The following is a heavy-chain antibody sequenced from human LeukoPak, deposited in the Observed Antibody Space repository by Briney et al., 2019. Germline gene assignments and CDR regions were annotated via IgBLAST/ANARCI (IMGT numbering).Heavy chain of an antibody. CDR1: GGSISSYY. Sequence: SETLSLTCTVSGGSISSYYWSWIRQPPGKGLEWIGYIYYSGSTNYNPSLKGQVTISVDTSKNQFSLKLSSVTAADTAVYYCARDQFSGSFDYWGQGTLVTVSS. CDR2: IYYSGST. V-gene: IGHV4-59*01. CDR3: ARDQFSGSFDY. J-gene: IGHJ4*02. D-gene: IGHD1-26*01.